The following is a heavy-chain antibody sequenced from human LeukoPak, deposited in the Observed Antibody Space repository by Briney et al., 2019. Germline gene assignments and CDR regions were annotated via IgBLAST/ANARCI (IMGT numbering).Heavy chain of an antibody. D-gene: IGHD1-26*01. Sequence: SSQTLSLTCTVSGCSISSGSYYWSWIRQPAGKGLEWIGRIYTSGSTNYNPSLKSRVTISVDTSKNQFSLKLSSVTAADTAVYYCATTRGVGAIQLDYWGQGTLVTVSS. CDR3: ATTRGVGAIQLDY. CDR1: GCSISSGSYY. J-gene: IGHJ4*02. CDR2: IYTSGST. V-gene: IGHV4-61*02.